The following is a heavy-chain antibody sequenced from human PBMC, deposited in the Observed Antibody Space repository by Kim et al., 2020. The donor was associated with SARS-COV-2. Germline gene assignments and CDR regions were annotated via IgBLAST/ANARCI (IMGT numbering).Heavy chain of an antibody. CDR2: ISSNGGST. D-gene: IGHD4-17*01. J-gene: IGHJ4*02. CDR3: VKGLPGYGGYYDY. CDR1: GFTFSSYA. V-gene: IGHV3-64D*06. Sequence: GGSLRLSCSASGFTFSSYAMHWVRQAPGKGLEYVSAISSNGGSTYYADSVKGRFTISRDNSKNTLYLQMSSLRAEDTAVYYCVKGLPGYGGYYDYWGQGTLVTVSS.